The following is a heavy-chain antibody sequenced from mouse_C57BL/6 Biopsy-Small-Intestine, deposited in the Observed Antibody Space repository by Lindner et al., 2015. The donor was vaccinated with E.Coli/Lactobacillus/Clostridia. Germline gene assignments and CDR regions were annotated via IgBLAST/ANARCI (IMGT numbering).Heavy chain of an antibody. CDR3: ARSGYYDGSPFDY. J-gene: IGHJ2*01. CDR1: GYSFTGYH. CDR2: INPTTGGT. Sequence: VQLQESGPELVKPGASVKISCKASGYSFTGYHMHWVKQSPEKSLEWIGEINPTTGGTTYNQKFKGKATLTADKSSSTVYMQLSSLTSEDSAVYFCARSGYYDGSPFDYWGQGTTLTVSS. D-gene: IGHD1-1*01. V-gene: IGHV1-42*01.